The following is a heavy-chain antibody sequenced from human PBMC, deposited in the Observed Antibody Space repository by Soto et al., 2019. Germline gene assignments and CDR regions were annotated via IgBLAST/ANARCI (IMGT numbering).Heavy chain of an antibody. V-gene: IGHV1-18*01. D-gene: IGHD6-19*01. CDR2: ISAYNGNT. J-gene: IGHJ5*02. CDR3: ARDQVRRYSSGRFDP. CDR1: GYTFTSYG. Sequence: QVQLVQSGAEVKKPGASVKVSCKASGYTFTSYGISWVRKAPGQGLEWMGWISAYNGNTNYAQKLQGRVTMTTDTSTSTAYMELRSLRSDDTAVYYCARDQVRRYSSGRFDPWGQGTLVTVSS.